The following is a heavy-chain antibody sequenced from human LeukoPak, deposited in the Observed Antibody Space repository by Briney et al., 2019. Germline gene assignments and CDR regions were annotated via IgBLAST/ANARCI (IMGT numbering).Heavy chain of an antibody. CDR3: ARALYSMTTVTTEYWFDY. D-gene: IGHD4-17*01. CDR1: GGSISSGDYY. CDR2: IYYGGST. Sequence: SQTLSLTYTVSGGSISSGDYYWSWIRQPPGKGLEWIGYIYYGGSTYYNPSLQSRVIISVDTSKNQFSLKLTSVTAADTAVYYCARALYSMTTVTTEYWFDYWGQGTLVTVSS. J-gene: IGHJ4*02. V-gene: IGHV4-30-4*01.